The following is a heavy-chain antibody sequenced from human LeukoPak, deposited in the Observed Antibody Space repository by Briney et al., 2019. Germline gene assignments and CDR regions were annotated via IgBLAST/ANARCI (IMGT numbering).Heavy chain of an antibody. V-gene: IGHV3-7*01. CDR1: GFTFSSYW. J-gene: IGHJ6*03. Sequence: GGSLRLSCAASGFTFSSYWMSWVRQAPGKGLEWVANIKQDGSEKYYVDSVKGRFTISRDNAKNSLYLQMNSLRAEDTAVYYCARDRVDILTNYYYYMDVWGKGTTVTISS. CDR2: IKQDGSEK. CDR3: ARDRVDILTNYYYYMDV. D-gene: IGHD3-9*01.